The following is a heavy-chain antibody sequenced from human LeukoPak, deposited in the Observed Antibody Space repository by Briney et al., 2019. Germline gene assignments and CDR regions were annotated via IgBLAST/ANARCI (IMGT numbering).Heavy chain of an antibody. D-gene: IGHD3-10*01. CDR3: AKDLELTPWFGELLGNYFDY. CDR2: IGGSGDST. Sequence: GGSLRLSCAASGFTFSTYAMSWVRQAPGKGLEWVSAIGGSGDSTYYADSVKGRFTISRDNSKNTLYLQMNSLRAEDTAVYYCAKDLELTPWFGELLGNYFDYWGQGTLVTVSS. CDR1: GFTFSTYA. J-gene: IGHJ4*02. V-gene: IGHV3-23*01.